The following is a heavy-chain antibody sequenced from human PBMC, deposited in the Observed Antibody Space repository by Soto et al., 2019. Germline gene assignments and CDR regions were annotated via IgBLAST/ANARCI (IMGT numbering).Heavy chain of an antibody. V-gene: IGHV3-23*01. CDR1: GFTFRDHA. Sequence: EVQLLASGGGLVQPGGSLRLSGVGSGFTFRDHAMGWVRQAPGKGLEWVSDISSDGGGTFYADSVKGRFTISRDNLRNTVHLQTVRLRDDDTATSYCAKRRGQKLDNWQFDVWGRGSRVTVAS. J-gene: IGHJ2*01. D-gene: IGHD6-13*01. CDR3: AKRRGQKLDNWQFDV. CDR2: ISSDGGGT.